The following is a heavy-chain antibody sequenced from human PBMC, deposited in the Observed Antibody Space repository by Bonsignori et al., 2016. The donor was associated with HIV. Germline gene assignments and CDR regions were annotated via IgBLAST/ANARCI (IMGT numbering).Heavy chain of an antibody. CDR2: VFPGGRT. Sequence: SETLSLTCTVSVAPSAAAVLLGLDPPVPRKGLEFIGNVFPGGRTNYNPSLKSRVTISVDTSKSQFSLNLHSVTAADTAVYYCTSRSGGDYWGPGIVVTVSS. CDR3: TSRSGGDY. V-gene: IGHV4-39*07. D-gene: IGHD2-15*01. CDR1: VAPSAAAVL. J-gene: IGHJ4*02.